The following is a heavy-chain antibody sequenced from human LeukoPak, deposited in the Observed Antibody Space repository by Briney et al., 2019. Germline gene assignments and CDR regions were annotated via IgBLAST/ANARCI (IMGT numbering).Heavy chain of an antibody. D-gene: IGHD3-10*01. J-gene: IGHJ4*02. CDR1: GFTFSNYG. CDR2: ISYDGSNE. V-gene: IGHV3-30*18. Sequence: PGGSLRLSCAASGFTFSNYGMHWVRQAPGKGLEWVAVISYDGSNEYYVDSVKGRFTLSRDNSKNTLYLQTNSLRVEDTAMYYCAKSTHSFGIWFGDPPGFWGQGTLVTVSS. CDR3: AKSTHSFGIWFGDPPGF.